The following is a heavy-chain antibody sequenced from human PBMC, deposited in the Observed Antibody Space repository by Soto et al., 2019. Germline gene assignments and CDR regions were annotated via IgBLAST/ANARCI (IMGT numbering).Heavy chain of an antibody. CDR1: GFTVRGSA. V-gene: IGHV3-9*01. Sequence: EVQLVESGGGLVQPGRSLRLSCAASGFTVRGSAMHWVRQVKGGGLEWVAGIYGSGAVGYVGAVRGRFTISRDVAKNSLHLQMNSLTIKDTALYYCVGEILSGGADVWGQGTTVTVSS. J-gene: IGHJ6*02. CDR2: IYGSGAV. D-gene: IGHD3-10*01. CDR3: VGEILSGGADV.